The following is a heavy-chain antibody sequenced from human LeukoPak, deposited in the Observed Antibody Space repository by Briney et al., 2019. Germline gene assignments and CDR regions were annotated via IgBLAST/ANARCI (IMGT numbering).Heavy chain of an antibody. CDR3: ARDSHRDYYDSSGYHI. CDR2: INPNSGGT. J-gene: IGHJ3*02. D-gene: IGHD3-22*01. Sequence: ASVTVSCKASGYTFTGYDMHWVRQAPGQGLEWMGWINPNSGGTNYAQKFQGRVTMTSDTSISTAYMELSRLRSDDTAVYYCARDSHRDYYDSSGYHIWGQGTMVTVSS. V-gene: IGHV1-2*02. CDR1: GYTFTGYD.